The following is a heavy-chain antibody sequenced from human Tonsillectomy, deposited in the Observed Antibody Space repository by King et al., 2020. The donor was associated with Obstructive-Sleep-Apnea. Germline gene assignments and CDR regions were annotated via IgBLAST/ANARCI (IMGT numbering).Heavy chain of an antibody. CDR3: ARDQDSSGYYSGAFDI. J-gene: IGHJ3*02. D-gene: IGHD3-22*01. CDR1: CGSLSSGCYY. V-gene: IGHV4-31*03. CDR2: LYYNGST. Sequence: VQLQESGPGLVKPSQTLSLNCTVSCGSLSSGCYYLSWIRQHPGKGLEWVGYLYYNGSTYYNPSLKSRVTISVDTSKNQFSPKLSSVTAADTAVYYCARDQDSSGYYSGAFDIWGQGTMVTVSS.